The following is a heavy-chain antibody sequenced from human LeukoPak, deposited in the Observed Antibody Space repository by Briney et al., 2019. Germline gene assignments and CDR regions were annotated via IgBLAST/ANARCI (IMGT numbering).Heavy chain of an antibody. V-gene: IGHV3-33*01. CDR2: IWYDGSNK. D-gene: IGHD7-27*01. CDR1: GFTFSSYG. CDR3: ARDSGDVYFDY. J-gene: IGHJ4*02. Sequence: PGGSLRLSCAASGFTFSSYGMHWVRQAPGKGLEWVAVIWYDGSNKYYADSVKGRFTISRDNSKSTLYLQMNSLRAEDTAVYYCARDSGDVYFDYWGQGTLVTVSS.